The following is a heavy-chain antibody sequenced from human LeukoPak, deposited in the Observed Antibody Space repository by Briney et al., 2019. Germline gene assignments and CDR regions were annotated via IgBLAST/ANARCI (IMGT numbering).Heavy chain of an antibody. V-gene: IGHV3-21*04. CDR1: GFTFSGYS. Sequence: GGSLRLSCAASGFTFSGYSMNWVRQAPGKGLEWVSSITSSSNYIYYADSLKGRFTISRDNAKNFLYLQMNSLRADDTAVYYCAKEWGVDYGLRYWGQGTLVTVSS. CDR3: AKEWGVDYGLRY. J-gene: IGHJ4*02. D-gene: IGHD4-17*01. CDR2: ITSSSNYI.